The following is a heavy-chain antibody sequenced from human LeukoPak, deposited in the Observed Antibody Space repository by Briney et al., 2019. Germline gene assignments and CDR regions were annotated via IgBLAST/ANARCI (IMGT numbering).Heavy chain of an antibody. V-gene: IGHV3-30*03. CDR2: ISYDGSNK. CDR3: ASNRLSGYDPSPFDY. CDR1: GFTFITYG. J-gene: IGHJ4*02. D-gene: IGHD3-16*01. Sequence: PGGSLRLSCAASGFTFITYGMHWVRQAPGKGLEWVAVISYDGSNKYYADSVKGRFTISRDNSKNTLYLQMNGLRAEDTAVYYCASNRLSGYDPSPFDYWGQGTLVTVSS.